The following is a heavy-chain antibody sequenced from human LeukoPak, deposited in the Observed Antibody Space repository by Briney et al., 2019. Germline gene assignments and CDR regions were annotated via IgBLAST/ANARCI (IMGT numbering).Heavy chain of an antibody. J-gene: IGHJ4*02. CDR3: ARGQWLDGNSFDY. CDR1: GYTFTGYY. D-gene: IGHD6-19*01. CDR2: IIPILGIA. V-gene: IGHV1-69*04. Sequence: SVKVSCKASGYTFTGYYMHWVRQAPGQGLEWMGRIIPILGIANYAQKFQGRVTITADKSTSTAYMELSSLRSEDTAVYYCARGQWLDGNSFDYWGQGTLVTVSS.